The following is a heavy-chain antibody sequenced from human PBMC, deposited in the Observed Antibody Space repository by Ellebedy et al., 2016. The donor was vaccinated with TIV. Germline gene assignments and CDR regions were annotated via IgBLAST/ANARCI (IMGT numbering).Heavy chain of an antibody. CDR1: GFTFSYYW. J-gene: IGHJ4*02. D-gene: IGHD2-8*02. CDR2: LKQDGSDK. Sequence: PGGSLRLSCAASGFTFSYYWMTWVRQAPGKGPEWVASLKQDGSDKYYVDSVKGRFTISRDNAKTSLYLQMNSLRVEDTAVYYCARVALLLGYFDYWGQGTLVTVSS. V-gene: IGHV3-7*03. CDR3: ARVALLLGYFDY.